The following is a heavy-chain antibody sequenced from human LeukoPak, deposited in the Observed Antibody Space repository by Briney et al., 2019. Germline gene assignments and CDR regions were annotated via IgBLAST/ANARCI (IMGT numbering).Heavy chain of an antibody. CDR1: GFTFRSYW. J-gene: IGHJ4*02. Sequence: PGGSLRLSCAASGFTFRSYWMSWVRQASGKGLEWVANIKEDGSEKYYVDSVKGRFTISRDNAKSSLYLQVSSLRAEDTAVYYCARQMGVTGTRGAPTPFDYWGQGTLVTVSS. CDR3: ARQMGVTGTRGAPTPFDY. CDR2: IKEDGSEK. D-gene: IGHD1-7*01. V-gene: IGHV3-7*01.